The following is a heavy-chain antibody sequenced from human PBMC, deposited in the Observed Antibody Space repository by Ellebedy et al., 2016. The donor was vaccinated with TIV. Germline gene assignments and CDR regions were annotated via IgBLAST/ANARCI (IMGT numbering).Heavy chain of an antibody. V-gene: IGHV4-34*01. J-gene: IGHJ4*02. Sequence: MPSETLSPTCGVDGGSSSGYFWSWIRQLPGKGLAWIGEINPSGTTNYNPSLKSRVTMSVDTPKNQFSLRLTSVTAADTAVYFCARARGQYLYGSGSYFTNWGQGDMVTVSS. CDR2: INPSGTT. CDR1: GGSSSGYF. CDR3: ARARGQYLYGSGSYFTN. D-gene: IGHD3-10*01.